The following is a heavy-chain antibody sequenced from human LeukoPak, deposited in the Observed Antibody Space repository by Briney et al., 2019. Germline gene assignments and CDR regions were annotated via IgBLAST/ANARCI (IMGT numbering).Heavy chain of an antibody. V-gene: IGHV1-24*01. CDR2: FDPEDGET. Sequence: ASVKVSCKVSGYTLTELSMHWMRQAPGKGLEWMGGFDPEDGETIYAQKFQGRVTMTEDTSTDTAYMELSSLRSEDTAVYYCATESGSRGNFDYWGQGTLVTVSS. CDR1: GYTLTELS. J-gene: IGHJ4*02. D-gene: IGHD2-15*01. CDR3: ATESGSRGNFDY.